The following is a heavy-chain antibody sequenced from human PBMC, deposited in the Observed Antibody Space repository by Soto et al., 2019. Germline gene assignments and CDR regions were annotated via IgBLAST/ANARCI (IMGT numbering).Heavy chain of an antibody. D-gene: IGHD3-22*01. Sequence: ASVKVSCKASGGTFSSYTISWVRQAPGQGLEWMGRIIPILGIANYAQKFQGRVTITADKSTSTAYMELSSLRSEDTAVYYCAREGGVTYYYDSSGYYWFDPWGQGTLVTVSS. CDR2: IIPILGIA. CDR3: AREGGVTYYYDSSGYYWFDP. V-gene: IGHV1-69*04. J-gene: IGHJ5*02. CDR1: GGTFSSYT.